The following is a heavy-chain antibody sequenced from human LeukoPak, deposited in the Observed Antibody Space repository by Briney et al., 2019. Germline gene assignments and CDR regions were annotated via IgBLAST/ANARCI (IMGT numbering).Heavy chain of an antibody. CDR2: ISAYNGNT. Sequence: GASVKVSCKASGYTFTSYGISWVRQAPGQGLEWMGWISAYNGNTNYAQELQGRVTMTTDTSTSTAYVELRSLRSDDTAVYYCAREVVIMEAFDIWGQGTMVTVSS. D-gene: IGHD3-3*01. CDR3: AREVVIMEAFDI. CDR1: GYTFTSYG. J-gene: IGHJ3*02. V-gene: IGHV1-18*01.